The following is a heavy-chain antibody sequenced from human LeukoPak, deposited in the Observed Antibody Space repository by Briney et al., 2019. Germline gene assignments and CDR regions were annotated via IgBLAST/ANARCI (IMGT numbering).Heavy chain of an antibody. Sequence: TGGSLRLSRAASGFTFSPYSMNWIRQAPGKGLEWVSYITGSSNRIHYADSVRGRFTISRDNAMNSLHLQMNSLRDEDTAMYYCARSVEGAFDFWGQGTLVTVSS. V-gene: IGHV3-48*02. J-gene: IGHJ4*02. CDR3: ARSVEGAFDF. D-gene: IGHD6-19*01. CDR1: GFTFSPYS. CDR2: ITGSSNRI.